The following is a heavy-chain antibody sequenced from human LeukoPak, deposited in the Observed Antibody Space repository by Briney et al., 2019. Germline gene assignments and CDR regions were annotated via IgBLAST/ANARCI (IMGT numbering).Heavy chain of an antibody. D-gene: IGHD3-22*01. CDR2: IFHSGVT. CDR3: ARSPVRHIVVVIKHYWYFDL. CDR1: GDSVNNTNW. J-gene: IGHJ2*01. V-gene: IGHV4-4*02. Sequence: PSGTLSLTCAVSGDSVNNTNWWTWVRQSPGKGLEWIGEIFHSGVTNYNPSLKSRAVISLEKSKNQFSLKLSSVTAADTAVYYCARSPVRHIVVVIKHYWYFDLWGRGTLVTVSS.